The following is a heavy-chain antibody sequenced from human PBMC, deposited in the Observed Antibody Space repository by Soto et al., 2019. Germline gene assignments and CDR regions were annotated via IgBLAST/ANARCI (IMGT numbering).Heavy chain of an antibody. J-gene: IGHJ5*02. Sequence: SETLSLTCAVYGGSFSGYYWSWIRQPPGKGLEWIGEINHSGSTNYNPSLKSRVTISVDTSKNQFSLKLSSVTAADTAVYYCASRRVIAAAGKNNWFDPWGQGTLVTVSS. D-gene: IGHD6-13*01. V-gene: IGHV4-34*01. CDR1: GGSFSGYY. CDR2: INHSGST. CDR3: ASRRVIAAAGKNNWFDP.